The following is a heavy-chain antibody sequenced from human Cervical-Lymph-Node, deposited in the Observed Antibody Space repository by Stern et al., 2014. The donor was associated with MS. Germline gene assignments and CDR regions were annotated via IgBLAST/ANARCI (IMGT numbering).Heavy chain of an antibody. CDR1: GGSISSHNYY. V-gene: IGHV4-61*02. CDR3: ATSPTVTSYYYGVDV. J-gene: IGHJ6*02. D-gene: IGHD4-11*01. CDR2: IHASGST. Sequence: QVQLVQSGPGLVKPSQTLSLTCTVSGGSISSHNYYWTWIRQPAGEGLEWIGRIHASGSTKYNPSLMSRVTISVDTSQTQFALKLTSVTAADTAVYYCATSPTVTSYYYGVDVWGQGTTVTVSS.